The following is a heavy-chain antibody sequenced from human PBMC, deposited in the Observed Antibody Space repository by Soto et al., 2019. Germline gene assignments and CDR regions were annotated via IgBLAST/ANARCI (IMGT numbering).Heavy chain of an antibody. Sequence: GGSLRLSCAASGFTFSSYWMSWVRQAPGKGLEWVANIKQDGSEKYYVDSVKGRFTISRDNAKNSLYLQMNSLRAGDTAVYYCARDRYSYYDFWSGSLPYYYFGMDVWGQGTTVTVSS. CDR2: IKQDGSEK. CDR3: ARDRYSYYDFWSGSLPYYYFGMDV. D-gene: IGHD3-3*01. CDR1: GFTFSSYW. J-gene: IGHJ6*02. V-gene: IGHV3-7*01.